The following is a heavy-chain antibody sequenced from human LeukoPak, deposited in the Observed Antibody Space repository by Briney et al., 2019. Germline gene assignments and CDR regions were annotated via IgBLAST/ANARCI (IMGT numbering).Heavy chain of an antibody. Sequence: GGSLRLSCAASGFTFSSYWMSWVRQAPGKGLEWVANIKQDGSEKYYVDSVKGRFTISRDNAKNSLYLQMNSLRAEDTAVYYCARATGYIAAAGADYYYYYMDVWGKGTTVTVSS. J-gene: IGHJ6*03. CDR1: GFTFSSYW. V-gene: IGHV3-7*01. D-gene: IGHD6-13*01. CDR2: IKQDGSEK. CDR3: ARATGYIAAAGADYYYYYMDV.